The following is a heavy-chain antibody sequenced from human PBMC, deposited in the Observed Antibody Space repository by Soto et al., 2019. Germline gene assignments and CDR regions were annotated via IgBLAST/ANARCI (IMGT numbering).Heavy chain of an antibody. V-gene: IGHV3-74*01. J-gene: IGHJ4*02. Sequence: EVQLVESGGGLVQLGRSLRLSCAASGFTFSSYWMHWVRQVPGKGLVWVSRIKSDGSGTYYAGSVEGRFTISRDNAQNTLELQINSLRAEDTAGYYWVGGDVDHYDGNGYLGRYWGQGTQGTVSS. D-gene: IGHD3-22*01. CDR3: VGGDVDHYDGNGYLGRY. CDR1: GFTFSSYW. CDR2: IKSDGSGT.